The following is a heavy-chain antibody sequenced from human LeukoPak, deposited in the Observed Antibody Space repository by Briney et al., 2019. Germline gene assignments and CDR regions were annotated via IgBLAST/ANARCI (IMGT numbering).Heavy chain of an antibody. CDR2: IYYSGST. CDR1: GGSISSYY. V-gene: IGHV4-59*01. J-gene: IGHJ1*01. CDR3: ARVGGYCSGGSCYSLYFQH. D-gene: IGHD2-15*01. Sequence: SETLSLTCTVSGGSISSYYWSWIRQPPGKGLEWIGYIYYSGSTNYNPSLKSRVTISVDMSKNHFSLKLSSVTAADTAVYYCARVGGYCSGGSCYSLYFQHWGQGTLVTVSS.